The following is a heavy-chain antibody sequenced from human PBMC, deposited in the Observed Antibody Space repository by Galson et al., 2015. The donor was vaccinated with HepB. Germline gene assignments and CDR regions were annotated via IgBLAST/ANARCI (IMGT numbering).Heavy chain of an antibody. Sequence: SLRLSCAASGFTFSSYGMHWVRQAPGKGLEWVAVIWYDGSNKYYADSVKGRFTISRDNSKNTLYLQMNSLRAEDTAGYYCAREVQVVRGVIHNWFDPWGQGTLVTVSS. CDR1: GFTFSSYG. CDR3: AREVQVVRGVIHNWFDP. V-gene: IGHV3-33*08. D-gene: IGHD3-10*01. J-gene: IGHJ5*02. CDR2: IWYDGSNK.